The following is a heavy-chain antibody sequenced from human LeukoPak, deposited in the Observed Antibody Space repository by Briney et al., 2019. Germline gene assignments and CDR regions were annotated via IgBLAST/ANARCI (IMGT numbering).Heavy chain of an antibody. CDR3: ARDYYDSSGYYYFDY. D-gene: IGHD3-22*01. J-gene: IGHJ4*02. CDR1: GGSISSYY. CDR2: IYYSGST. Sequence: SETLSLTCTVSGGSISSYYWSWIRQPPGKGLEWIGYIYYSGSTNYNPSLKSRVTISVDTSKIQFSLKLSSVPAADTAVYYCARDYYDSSGYYYFDYWGQGTLVTVSS. V-gene: IGHV4-59*01.